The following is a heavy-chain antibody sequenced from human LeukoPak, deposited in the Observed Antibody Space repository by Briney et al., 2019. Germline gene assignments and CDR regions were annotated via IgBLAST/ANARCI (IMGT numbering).Heavy chain of an antibody. Sequence: ASVKVSCKTSGYTFTIYNINWVRQATGQGLEWMGWMNPNSGNTGYAQKFQGRVTITRNTSISTAYMELSSLRSEDTAVYYCARIYRGLRGDAFDIWGQGTMVTVSS. D-gene: IGHD4-11*01. CDR3: ARIYRGLRGDAFDI. J-gene: IGHJ3*02. CDR2: MNPNSGNT. V-gene: IGHV1-8*03. CDR1: GYTFTIYN.